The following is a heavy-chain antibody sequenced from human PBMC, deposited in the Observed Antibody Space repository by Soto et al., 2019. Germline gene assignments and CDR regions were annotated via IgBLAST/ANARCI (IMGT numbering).Heavy chain of an antibody. Sequence: ASVEVSCKASGDTFTSYAMHWVRQAPGQRLEWMGWINAGNGNTKYSQKFQGRVTITRDTSASTAYMELSSLRSEDTAVYYCATGIAAVEPFDPWGQGTLVTVSS. CDR2: INAGNGNT. J-gene: IGHJ5*02. D-gene: IGHD6-13*01. V-gene: IGHV1-3*01. CDR1: GDTFTSYA. CDR3: ATGIAAVEPFDP.